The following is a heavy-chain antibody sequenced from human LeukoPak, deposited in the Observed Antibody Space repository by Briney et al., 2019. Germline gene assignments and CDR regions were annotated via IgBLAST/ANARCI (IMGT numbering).Heavy chain of an antibody. J-gene: IGHJ4*02. CDR2: IIPIFGAA. V-gene: IGHV1-69*13. D-gene: IGHD6-13*01. CDR1: GGTFSSYA. Sequence: SVTVSCKASGGTFSSYAISWVRQAPGQGLEWMGGIIPIFGAANYAQKFQGRVTITADESTSTAYMELSSLRSEDTAVYYCARSSCRGIAAAGTLVGWGQGTLVTVSS. CDR3: ARSSCRGIAAAGTLVG.